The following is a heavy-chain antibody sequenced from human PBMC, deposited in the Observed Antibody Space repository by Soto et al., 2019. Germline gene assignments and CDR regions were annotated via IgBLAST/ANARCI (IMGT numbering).Heavy chain of an antibody. Sequence: ESGPTLVNPTQPLTLTCTFSGFSLSTSGVGVGWIRQPPGKALEWLALIYWDDDKRYRPSLKSRLTITKDTSKNQVVLTMTNMDPVETGTYYCAHIENYFDYWGQGTLVTVSS. J-gene: IGHJ4*02. V-gene: IGHV2-5*02. CDR1: GFSLSTSGVG. CDR3: AHIENYFDY. CDR2: IYWDDDK.